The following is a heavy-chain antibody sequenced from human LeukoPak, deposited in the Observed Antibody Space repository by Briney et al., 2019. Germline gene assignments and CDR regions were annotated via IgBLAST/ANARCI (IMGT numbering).Heavy chain of an antibody. CDR2: MNPNSGNT. Sequence: ASVKVSCKASGYTFTSYDINWVRQATGQGLEWMGWMNPNSGNTGYAQKFQGRVTMTRNTSISTAYMELSSLRSEDTAVYYCARGVRYFDWLSATYYYYYMDVWGKGTTVTISS. CDR1: GYTFTSYD. V-gene: IGHV1-8*01. D-gene: IGHD3-9*01. J-gene: IGHJ6*03. CDR3: ARGVRYFDWLSATYYYYYMDV.